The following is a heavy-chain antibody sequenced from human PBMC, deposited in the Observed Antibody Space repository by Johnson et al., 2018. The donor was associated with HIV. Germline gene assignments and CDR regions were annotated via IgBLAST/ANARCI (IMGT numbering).Heavy chain of an antibody. Sequence: VQLVESGGGVVRPGGSLRLSCAASGFTVSSNYMSWVRQGPGKGLEWVSGIYSGGGTQYADSVKGRFPISRDNAKNSLYLQMNSLRPEDTAVYYCARDGRDLVTRGSFDVWGQGTVVTVSS. CDR1: GFTVSSNY. CDR3: ARDGRDLVTRGSFDV. J-gene: IGHJ3*01. CDR2: IYSGGGT. D-gene: IGHD3-9*01. V-gene: IGHV3-66*02.